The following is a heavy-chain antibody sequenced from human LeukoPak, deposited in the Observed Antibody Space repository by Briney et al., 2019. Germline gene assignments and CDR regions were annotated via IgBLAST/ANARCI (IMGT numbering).Heavy chain of an antibody. CDR1: GGSISSSSYY. Sequence: SETLSLTCTVSGGSISSSSYYWGWIRQPPGKGLEWIGSIYYSGSTYYNPSLKSRVTISVDTSKNQFSLKLSSVIAADTAVYYCAREPSLVAREGMDVWGQGTTVTVSS. J-gene: IGHJ6*02. CDR2: IYYSGST. D-gene: IGHD2-15*01. V-gene: IGHV4-39*07. CDR3: AREPSLVAREGMDV.